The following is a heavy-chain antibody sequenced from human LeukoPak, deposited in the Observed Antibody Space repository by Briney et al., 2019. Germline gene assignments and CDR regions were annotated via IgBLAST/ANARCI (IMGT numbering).Heavy chain of an antibody. V-gene: IGHV4-31*03. CDR3: ARHSGSYDPDY. J-gene: IGHJ4*02. Sequence: SETLSLTCTVSGGSISSGGYYWSWIRQHPGKGLEWIGYIYYSGSTYYNPSLKSRVTIPVDTSKNQFSLKLSSVTAADTAVYYCARHSGSYDPDYWGQGTLVTVSS. D-gene: IGHD1-26*01. CDR1: GGSISSGGYY. CDR2: IYYSGST.